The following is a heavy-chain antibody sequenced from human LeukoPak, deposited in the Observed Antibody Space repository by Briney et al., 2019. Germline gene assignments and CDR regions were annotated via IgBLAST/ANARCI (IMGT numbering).Heavy chain of an antibody. CDR3: ASHGSPRGYSAYYFDY. D-gene: IGHD5-12*01. CDR2: ISAYNGNT. J-gene: IGHJ4*02. CDR1: GYTFTSYG. V-gene: IGHV1-18*01. Sequence: GASVKVSCKASGYTFTSYGISWGRQAPGQGLEWMGWISAYNGNTNYAQKLQGRVTMTTDTSTSTAYMELRSLRSDDTAVYYCASHGSPRGYSAYYFDYWGQGTLVTVSS.